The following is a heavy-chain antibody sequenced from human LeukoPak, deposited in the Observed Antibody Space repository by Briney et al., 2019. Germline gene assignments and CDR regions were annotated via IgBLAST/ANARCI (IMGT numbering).Heavy chain of an antibody. V-gene: IGHV3-23*01. D-gene: IGHD2-15*01. CDR3: AKAGGSSLAKYGMDV. CDR1: GFTFGRYS. Sequence: GGSLRLSCAAAGFTFGRYSVTWVRQAPGKGLEWVAVTSDSGGSTFYADSVKGRFTISRDNSKNTLYLQMNSLRAEDTAVYYCAKAGGSSLAKYGMDVWGQGTTVTVSS. CDR2: TSDSGGST. J-gene: IGHJ6*02.